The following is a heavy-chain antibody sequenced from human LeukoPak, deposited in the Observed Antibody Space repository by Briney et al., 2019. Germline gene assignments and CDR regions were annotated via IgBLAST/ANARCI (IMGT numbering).Heavy chain of an antibody. V-gene: IGHV3-48*01. CDR2: ISSSSSTI. D-gene: IGHD4-17*01. J-gene: IGHJ4*02. CDR3: ARDGNYGDYDY. CDR1: GFTFSSYS. Sequence: GGSLRLSCAASGFTFSSYSMNWVRQAPGKGLEGVSYISSSSSTIYYADSVKGRFTISRDNAKNSLYLQMNSLRAEDTAVYYCARDGNYGDYDYWGQGTLVTVSS.